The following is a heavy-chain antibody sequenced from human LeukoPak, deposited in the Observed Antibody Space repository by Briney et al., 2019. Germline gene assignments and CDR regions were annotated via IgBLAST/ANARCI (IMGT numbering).Heavy chain of an antibody. D-gene: IGHD1-26*01. CDR1: GFTFGDYA. Sequence: GGSLRLSCAASGFTFGDYAMHWVRQAPGKGLEWVSLISWDGGSTYYADSVKGRFTISRDNAKNSLYLQMNSLRAEDTAVCYCARDPYSGSYGDYYYYYMDVWGKGTTVTISS. J-gene: IGHJ6*03. V-gene: IGHV3-43D*03. CDR3: ARDPYSGSYGDYYYYYMDV. CDR2: ISWDGGST.